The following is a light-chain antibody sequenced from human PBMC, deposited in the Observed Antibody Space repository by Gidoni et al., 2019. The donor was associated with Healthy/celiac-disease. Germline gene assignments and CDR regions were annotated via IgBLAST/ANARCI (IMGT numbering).Light chain of an antibody. Sequence: LVMTLSPLSLPVTPGEPASISCRSSQSLLHTNGYNYLDWYLQKPGQSPQLLIYLGSNRASGVPDRFSGSGGGTEFTLKISRVEAEDVGVYYCMQALQTPLTFGGGTKVEIK. J-gene: IGKJ4*01. V-gene: IGKV2-28*01. CDR3: MQALQTPLT. CDR1: QSLLHTNGYNY. CDR2: LGS.